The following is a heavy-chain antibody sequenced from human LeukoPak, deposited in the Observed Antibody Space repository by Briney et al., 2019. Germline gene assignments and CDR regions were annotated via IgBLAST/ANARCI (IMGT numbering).Heavy chain of an antibody. CDR1: GGSISMYY. D-gene: IGHD2-15*01. CDR2: IDDSGTT. Sequence: SETLSLTCTVSGGSISMYYWRWIWQPPGKGLEWIGYIDDSGTTRYNPFLKSRVTISVDTSRNQFSLKLSSVTAADTAVYYCARHEVGYCSGGSCPYYSDFWGRGTLVTVSS. V-gene: IGHV4-59*08. J-gene: IGHJ4*02. CDR3: ARHEVGYCSGGSCPYYSDF.